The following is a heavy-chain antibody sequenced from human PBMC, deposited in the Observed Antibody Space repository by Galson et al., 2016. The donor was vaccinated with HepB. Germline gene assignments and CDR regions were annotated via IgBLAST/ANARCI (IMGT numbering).Heavy chain of an antibody. CDR2: IYPSGGVT. CDR1: GYTFSDYY. J-gene: IGHJ4*02. Sequence: SVKVSCKASGYTFSDYYMHWVRQAPGQGLEWMGVIYPSGGVTSYAQKFQGRVTMTLEASTSTVSMHLTGLTSADTALYFCATPPLSEVPRTSFDHWGQGTLVTVSS. D-gene: IGHD2-2*01. V-gene: IGHV1-46*01. CDR3: ATPPLSEVPRTSFDH.